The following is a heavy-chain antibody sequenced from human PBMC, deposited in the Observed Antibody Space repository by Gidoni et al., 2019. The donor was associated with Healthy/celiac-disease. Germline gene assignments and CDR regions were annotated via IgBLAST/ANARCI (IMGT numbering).Heavy chain of an antibody. Sequence: QVQLVESGGGVVQPGRSLRLSCAASGFTFSSYGMHWVRQAPGKGLEWVAVISYDGSNKYYADSVKGRFTISRDNSKNTLYLQMNSLRAEDTAVYYCAKASYYYGSGSYYPYWGQGTLVTVSS. CDR3: AKASYYYGSGSYYPY. D-gene: IGHD3-10*01. V-gene: IGHV3-30*18. CDR2: ISYDGSNK. CDR1: GFTFSSYG. J-gene: IGHJ4*02.